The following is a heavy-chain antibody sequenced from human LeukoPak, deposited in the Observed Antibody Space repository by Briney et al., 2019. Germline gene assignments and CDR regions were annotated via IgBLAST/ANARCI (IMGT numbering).Heavy chain of an antibody. Sequence: GGSLRLSCTASGFTFSTYAMTWVRQAPGKGLEWVSTISGSGGSTYYADSVKGRFTISRDNSKNTLYLQMNSLRAEDTAVYHCAKAIRTSCYGCNMDVWGKGTTVTVSS. CDR3: AKAIRTSCYGCNMDV. J-gene: IGHJ6*03. CDR1: GFTFSTYA. D-gene: IGHD2-2*01. V-gene: IGHV3-23*01. CDR2: ISGSGGST.